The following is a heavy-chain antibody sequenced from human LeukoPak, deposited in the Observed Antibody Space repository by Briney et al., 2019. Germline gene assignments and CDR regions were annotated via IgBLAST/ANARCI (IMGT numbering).Heavy chain of an antibody. J-gene: IGHJ4*02. CDR1: GGSISSGGYY. CDR2: IYYSGST. CDR3: ARLSWELLLPYFDY. Sequence: SQTLSLTCTVSGGSISSGGYYWSWIRQHPGKGLEWIGYIYYSGSTYYNPSLKSRVTISVDTSKNQFSLKLSSVTAEDTAVYYCARLSWELLLPYFDYWGQGTLVTVSS. D-gene: IGHD1-26*01. V-gene: IGHV4-31*03.